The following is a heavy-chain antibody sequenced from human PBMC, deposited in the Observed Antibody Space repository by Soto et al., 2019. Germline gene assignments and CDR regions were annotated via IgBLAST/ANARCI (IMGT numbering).Heavy chain of an antibody. CDR3: AQAQEVSSSPFDY. CDR1: GFTFDDYA. V-gene: IGHV3-9*01. J-gene: IGHJ4*02. Sequence: EVQLVESGGGLVQPGRSLRLSCAASGFTFDDYAMHWVRQAPGKGLEWVSGISWNSGSIGYADSVKGRFTISRDNAKNSLYLQMNSLRAEDTALYYCAQAQEVSSSPFDYWGQGTLVTVSS. CDR2: ISWNSGSI. D-gene: IGHD6-6*01.